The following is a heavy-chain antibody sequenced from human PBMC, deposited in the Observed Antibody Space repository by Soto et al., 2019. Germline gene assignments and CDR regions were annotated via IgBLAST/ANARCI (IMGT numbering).Heavy chain of an antibody. J-gene: IGHJ6*03. CDR3: AKKWAGDCTNGVCSADGVYYYYMDV. D-gene: IGHD2-8*01. CDR1: GFTFSSYA. Sequence: GGSLRLSCAASGFTFSSYAMSWVRQAPGKGLEWVSAISGSGGSTYYADSVKGRFTISRDNSKNTLYLQMNSLRAEDTAVYYCAKKWAGDCTNGVCSADGVYYYYMDVWGKGTTVTVSS. V-gene: IGHV3-23*01. CDR2: ISGSGGST.